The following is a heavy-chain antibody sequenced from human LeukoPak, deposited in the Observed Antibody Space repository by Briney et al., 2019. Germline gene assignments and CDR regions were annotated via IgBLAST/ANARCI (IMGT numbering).Heavy chain of an antibody. CDR2: ISSSSSTI. Sequence: GGSLRLSCAASGFTFSSYSMNWVRQAPGKGLEWVSYISSSSSTIYYADSVKGRFTISRDNAKNSLYLQMNSLRAEDTAVYYCARDRSQDYGPFDYWGQGTLVTVSS. CDR3: ARDRSQDYGPFDY. J-gene: IGHJ4*02. D-gene: IGHD4-17*01. V-gene: IGHV3-48*04. CDR1: GFTFSSYS.